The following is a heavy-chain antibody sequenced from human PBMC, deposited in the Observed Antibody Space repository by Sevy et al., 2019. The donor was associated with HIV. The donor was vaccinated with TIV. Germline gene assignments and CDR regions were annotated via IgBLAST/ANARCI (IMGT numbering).Heavy chain of an antibody. CDR3: AKVARGGELGY. J-gene: IGHJ4*02. CDR1: GFTFSSYA. CDR2: ISGSGGST. Sequence: GESLKISCAASGFTFSSYAMSWVRQAPGKGLEWVSAISGSGGSTYYADSVKGRFTISRDNSKNTLYLQMNSLRAEDTAVYYCAKVARGGELGYWGQGTLVTVSS. V-gene: IGHV3-23*01. D-gene: IGHD3-10*01.